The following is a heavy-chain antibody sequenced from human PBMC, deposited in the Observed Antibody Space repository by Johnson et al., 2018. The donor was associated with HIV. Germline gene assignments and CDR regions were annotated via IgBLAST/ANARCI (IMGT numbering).Heavy chain of an antibody. V-gene: IGHV3-15*01. D-gene: IGHD3-22*01. Sequence: VQLVESGGGLPKPGGSLRLSCAASGFTFSDAWMNWVRQAPGKGLEWVGRVKSKTDGGTTDYAAPVKGRFTISRDGSKNTLYLQMNSLKTEDTAVYYCTTDRGYYDSSGYSRPFDIWGQGTMVTVSS. CDR2: VKSKTDGGTT. J-gene: IGHJ3*02. CDR1: GFTFSDAW. CDR3: TTDRGYYDSSGYSRPFDI.